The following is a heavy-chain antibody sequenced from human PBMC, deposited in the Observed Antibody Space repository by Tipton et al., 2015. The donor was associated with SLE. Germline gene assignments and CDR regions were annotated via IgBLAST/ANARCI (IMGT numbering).Heavy chain of an antibody. Sequence: SLRLSCAASGFSFSDSTMFWVRQASGKGLEWVGFIRSKDYGGTPEYAASVRGRFTISRDDFKSIAYLQMNGLKTEDTAVYYCTRMTCSGGTCPDEFWGQGTLVTVSS. J-gene: IGHJ4*02. V-gene: IGHV3-49*04. CDR3: TRMTCSGGTCPDEF. CDR2: IRSKDYGGTP. D-gene: IGHD2-15*01. CDR1: GFSFSDST.